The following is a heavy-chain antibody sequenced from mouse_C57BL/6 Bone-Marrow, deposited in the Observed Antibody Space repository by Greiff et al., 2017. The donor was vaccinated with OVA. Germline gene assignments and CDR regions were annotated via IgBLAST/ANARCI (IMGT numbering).Heavy chain of an antibody. CDR2: IWSGGST. Sequence: VQLVESGPGLVQPSQSLSITCTVSGFSLTSYGVHWVRQPPGKGLEWLGVIWSGGSTDYNAAFISRLSISKDNSKSQVFFKMNSLQADDTAIYYCAKNRDYEDYCDYWGQGTTLTVSS. CDR3: AKNRDYEDYCDY. V-gene: IGHV2-4*01. CDR1: GFSLTSYG. J-gene: IGHJ2*01. D-gene: IGHD1-1*01.